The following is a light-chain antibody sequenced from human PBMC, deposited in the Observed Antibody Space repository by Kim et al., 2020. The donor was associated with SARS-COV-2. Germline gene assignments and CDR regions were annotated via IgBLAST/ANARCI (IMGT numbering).Light chain of an antibody. CDR1: QNISGW. J-gene: IGKJ2*01. V-gene: IGKV1-5*01. Sequence: DIQMTQSPSTLSASVGDRVTITCRASQNISGWLAWYQQKPGKAPKVLIYDASTLESGVPSRFSGSGSGTEFTLTINSLQPDDFATYFRKQYKSYALTFGQGTKLEI. CDR3: KQYKSYALT. CDR2: DAS.